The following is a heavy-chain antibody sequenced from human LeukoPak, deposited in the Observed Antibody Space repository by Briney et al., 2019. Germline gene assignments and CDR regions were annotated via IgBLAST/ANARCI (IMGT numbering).Heavy chain of an antibody. CDR1: GYTFTSYG. Sequence: ASVKVSCKASGYTFTSYGISWVRQAPRHGGEWMGWISAYNGNTNYAQKPQGRVTMTTDTSTSTAYMELRSLRSDDTAVYYCARVDTKYYYDSSGLGAFDYWGQGTLVTVSS. J-gene: IGHJ4*02. CDR2: ISAYNGNT. CDR3: ARVDTKYYYDSSGLGAFDY. D-gene: IGHD3-22*01. V-gene: IGHV1-18*01.